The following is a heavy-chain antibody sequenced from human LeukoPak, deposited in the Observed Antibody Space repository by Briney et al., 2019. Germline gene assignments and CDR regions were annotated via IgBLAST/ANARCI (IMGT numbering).Heavy chain of an antibody. CDR3: ARDQTHSHTAMSLFDY. D-gene: IGHD5-18*01. CDR1: GYTFTSYY. Sequence: VASVKVSCKASGYTFTSYYMHWVRQAPGQGLEWMGIINPSGGSTSYAQKFQGRVTMTRDTSTSTVYMELSSLRSEDTAVYYCARDQTHSHTAMSLFDYWGQGTLVTVSS. J-gene: IGHJ4*02. V-gene: IGHV1-46*01. CDR2: INPSGGST.